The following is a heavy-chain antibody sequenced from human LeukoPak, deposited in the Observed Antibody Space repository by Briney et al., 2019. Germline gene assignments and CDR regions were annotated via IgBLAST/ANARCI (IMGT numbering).Heavy chain of an antibody. Sequence: PSETLSLTCTVSGGSISSYYWSWIRQPPGKGLEWIGYIYYSGSTNYNPSLKSRVTISVDTSKNQFSLKLSSVTAADTAVYYCAGTVTYRRGYSYGYYYYGMDVWGQGTTVTVSS. CDR1: GGSISSYY. D-gene: IGHD5-18*01. CDR3: AGTVTYRRGYSYGYYYYGMDV. CDR2: IYYSGST. J-gene: IGHJ6*02. V-gene: IGHV4-59*08.